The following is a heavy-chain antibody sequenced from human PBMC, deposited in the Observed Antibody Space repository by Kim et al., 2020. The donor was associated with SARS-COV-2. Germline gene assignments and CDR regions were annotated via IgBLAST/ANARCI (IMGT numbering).Heavy chain of an antibody. CDR3: ARVSLYYDSALGFDY. Sequence: ASVKVSCKASGYTFTSYAMHWVRQAPGQRLEWMGWINAGNGNTKYSQKFQGRVTITRDTSASTAYMELSSLRSEDTAVYYCARVSLYYDSALGFDYWGQGNLVTVSS. V-gene: IGHV1-3*01. CDR1: GYTFTSYA. D-gene: IGHD3-22*01. J-gene: IGHJ4*02. CDR2: INAGNGNT.